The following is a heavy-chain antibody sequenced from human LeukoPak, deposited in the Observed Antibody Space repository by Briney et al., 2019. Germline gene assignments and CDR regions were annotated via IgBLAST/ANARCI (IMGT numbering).Heavy chain of an antibody. CDR2: FDPEDGET. J-gene: IGHJ3*02. Sequence: ASVKVSCKVSGYTLTELSMHWVRQAPGKGLEWMGGFDPEDGETIYAQKFQGRVTMTEDTSTDTAYMELSSLRSEDTAVYYCATDRPSGGYKIDAFDTWGQGTMVTVSS. CDR3: ATDRPSGGYKIDAFDT. CDR1: GYTLTELS. D-gene: IGHD3-10*01. V-gene: IGHV1-24*01.